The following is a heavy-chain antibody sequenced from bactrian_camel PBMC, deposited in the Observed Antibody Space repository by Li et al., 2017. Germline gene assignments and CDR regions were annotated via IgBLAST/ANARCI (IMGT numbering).Heavy chain of an antibody. CDR1: DYPWGNNC. D-gene: IGHD3*01. CDR2: IAIGGEST. V-gene: IGHV3S31*01. J-gene: IGHJ4*01. CDR3: AANRPPCYSGLKIQYNY. Sequence: VQLVESGGGSVQTGESLKLSCVASDYPWGNNCMGWFRQAPGKEREGVAAIAIGGESTYIGDSVKGRFTISQDYAKNTIYLQMNSLKPEDTAMYYCAANRPPCYSGLKIQYNYWGQGTQVTVS.